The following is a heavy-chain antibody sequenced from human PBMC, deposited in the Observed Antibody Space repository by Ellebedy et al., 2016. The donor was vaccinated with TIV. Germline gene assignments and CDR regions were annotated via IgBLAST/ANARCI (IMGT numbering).Heavy chain of an antibody. CDR3: ARDLDKSSGWYGGAAY. J-gene: IGHJ4*02. V-gene: IGHV3-30-3*01. CDR2: ISHDCSSQ. Sequence: PGGSLRLSCVASGFTFDSYAMHWVRLAPGKGLEWVAVISHDCSSQYYANSVKGRFTVSRDNSMTTVYLEMNSLRAEDTALYYCARDLDKSSGWYGGAAYWGQGTQVTVSS. CDR1: GFTFDSYA. D-gene: IGHD6-19*01.